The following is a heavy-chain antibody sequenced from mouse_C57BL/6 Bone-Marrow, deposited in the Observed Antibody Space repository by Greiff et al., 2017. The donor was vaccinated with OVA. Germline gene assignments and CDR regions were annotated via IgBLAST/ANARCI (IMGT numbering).Heavy chain of an antibody. CDR2: ISSGGDYI. CDR3: TRVAGTDWYFDV. V-gene: IGHV5-9-1*02. J-gene: IGHJ1*03. Sequence: EVNLVESGAGLVKPGGSLKLSCAASGFTFSSYAMSWVRQTPEKRLEWVAYISSGGDYIYYADTVKGRFTISRDNARNTLYLQMSSLKSEDTAMYYCTRVAGTDWYFDVWGTGTTVTVSS. D-gene: IGHD3-3*01. CDR1: GFTFSSYA.